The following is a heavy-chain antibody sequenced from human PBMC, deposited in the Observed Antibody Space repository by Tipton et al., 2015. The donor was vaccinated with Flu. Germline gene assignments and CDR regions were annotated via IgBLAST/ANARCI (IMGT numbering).Heavy chain of an antibody. CDR2: IYYKGST. V-gene: IGHV4-59*11. CDR1: GGSISGHY. D-gene: IGHD6-19*01. J-gene: IGHJ4*02. Sequence: TLSLTCTVSGGSISGHYWSWIRQPPGKGLEWIGYIYYKGSTKYNPALTGRVTLPVDMSKSQFSLKLSSVTTTDTATYYCARVIDHGWSDYWGQGTQVTVSS. CDR3: ARVIDHGWSDY.